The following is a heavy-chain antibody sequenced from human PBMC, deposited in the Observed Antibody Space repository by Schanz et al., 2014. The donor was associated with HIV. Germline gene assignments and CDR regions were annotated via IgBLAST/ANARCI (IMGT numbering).Heavy chain of an antibody. CDR1: GFTFSTYS. CDR3: ARDRISTVGAPHFDL. D-gene: IGHD1-26*01. J-gene: IGHJ4*02. Sequence: VQLVESGGGVVQPGRSLRLSCVASGFTFSTYSMNWVRQAPGKGLEWVSSISGSSTYIYYADLVKGRFTISRDNAKKSLYLQMNSLRAEDTAVYYCARDRISTVGAPHFDLWGQGTLVTVSS. V-gene: IGHV3-21*01. CDR2: ISGSSTYI.